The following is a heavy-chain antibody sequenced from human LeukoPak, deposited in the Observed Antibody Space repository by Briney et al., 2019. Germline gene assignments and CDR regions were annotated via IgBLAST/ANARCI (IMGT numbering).Heavy chain of an antibody. CDR3: ASRWGYGYITYYFDY. Sequence: PSETLSLTCTVSGDSISSSSYYWGWIRQPPGKGLEWIGSIYYSGTTYYNPSLKGRITISVDTSKNQFSLKLSSVTAADTAVYYCASRWGYGYITYYFDYWGQGTLVTVSS. D-gene: IGHD5-18*01. J-gene: IGHJ4*02. CDR2: IYYSGTT. CDR1: GDSISSSSYY. V-gene: IGHV4-39*01.